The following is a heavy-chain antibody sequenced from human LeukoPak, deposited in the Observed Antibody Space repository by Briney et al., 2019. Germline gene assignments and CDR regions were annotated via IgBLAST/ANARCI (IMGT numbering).Heavy chain of an antibody. CDR3: ARVGGRYNWNYVGLFDY. D-gene: IGHD1-7*01. Sequence: SVKVSCKASGGTFSSYAISWVRQAPGQGLEWMGGIIPIFGTANYAQKFQGRVTITADESTSTAYMELSSLRSEDAAVYYCARVGGRYNWNYVGLFDYWGQGTLVTVSS. CDR2: IIPIFGTA. J-gene: IGHJ4*02. V-gene: IGHV1-69*13. CDR1: GGTFSSYA.